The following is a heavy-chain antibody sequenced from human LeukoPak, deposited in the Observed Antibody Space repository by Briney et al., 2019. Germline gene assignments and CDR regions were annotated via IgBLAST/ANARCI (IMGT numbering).Heavy chain of an antibody. Sequence: GESLKTSCQGRGYSFGSFWIAWVGQMPGKGREWMVIIYPAVSDPRYSPSFQGQVTIPAHKSISTAYLQWRSLKASDTAMYYCARSTSGFTYGRNWLDPWGQGTLVTVSS. J-gene: IGHJ5*02. CDR3: ARSTSGFTYGRNWLDP. D-gene: IGHD3-22*01. CDR1: GYSFGSFW. V-gene: IGHV5-51*01. CDR2: IYPAVSDP.